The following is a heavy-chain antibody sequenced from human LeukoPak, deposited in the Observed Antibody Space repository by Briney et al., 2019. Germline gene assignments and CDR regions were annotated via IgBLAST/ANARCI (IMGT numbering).Heavy chain of an antibody. V-gene: IGHV1-2*02. Sequence: ASVKVSCKASGYTFTGYYMHWVRQAPGQGLEWMGWINPNSGGTNYAQKFQGRVTMTRDTSISTAYMELSSLRSEDTAVYYCARSVVLNWFDPWGQGTLVTVSS. D-gene: IGHD2-21*01. CDR2: INPNSGGT. CDR3: ARSVVLNWFDP. J-gene: IGHJ5*02. CDR1: GYTFTGYY.